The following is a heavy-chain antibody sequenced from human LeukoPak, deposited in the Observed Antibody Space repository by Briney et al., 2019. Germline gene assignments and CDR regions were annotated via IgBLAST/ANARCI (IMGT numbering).Heavy chain of an antibody. Sequence: SETLSLTCTVSGGSISSYYWGWIRQPPGKGLEWIGNIYYSGSTYYNPSLKSRVTISVDTSKNQFSLKLSSVTAADTAVFYCARRQWLVSDFDYWGQGTLVTVSS. CDR2: IYYSGST. J-gene: IGHJ4*02. CDR3: ARRQWLVSDFDY. CDR1: GGSISSYY. V-gene: IGHV4-39*07. D-gene: IGHD6-19*01.